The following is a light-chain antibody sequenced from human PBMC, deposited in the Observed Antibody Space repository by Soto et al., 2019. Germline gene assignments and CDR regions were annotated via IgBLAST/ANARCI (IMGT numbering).Light chain of an antibody. J-gene: IGKJ1*01. Sequence: SVLTQSPGTLSLSPGERATLSCRAGQSVSSNYLAWYQQKPGQAPRLLIYGASSRATGIPDKFSGSGSGTDFTLTISRLEPEDFAVYYCQQYGSSPWTFGQGTKVDIK. CDR1: QSVSSNY. CDR3: QQYGSSPWT. V-gene: IGKV3-20*01. CDR2: GAS.